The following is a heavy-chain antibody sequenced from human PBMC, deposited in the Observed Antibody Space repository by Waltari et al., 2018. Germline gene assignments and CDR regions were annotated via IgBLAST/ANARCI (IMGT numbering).Heavy chain of an antibody. CDR1: GFTFGAHG. CDR3: ARGGAFSGNCLDY. J-gene: IGHJ4*02. V-gene: IGHV3-21*06. CDR2: ISKDSIYI. Sequence: EVQLVESGGGLVKPGGSLGLSCSASGFTFGAHGMNWVRRAPGKGLEWVSSISKDSIYIFYADSVKGRFTISRDNAKNSLYLQMDSLRAEDTAVYYCARGGAFSGNCLDYWGQGAPVTVSS. D-gene: IGHD1-1*01.